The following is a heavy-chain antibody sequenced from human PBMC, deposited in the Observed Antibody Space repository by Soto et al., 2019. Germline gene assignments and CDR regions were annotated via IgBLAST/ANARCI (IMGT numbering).Heavy chain of an antibody. D-gene: IGHD6-19*01. CDR2: ISGNGDSA. V-gene: IGHV3-23*01. Sequence: GGSLRLSCAASGFTFRDYAMSWVRQAPGKGLEWLSDISGNGDSARHAESVKGRFTISRDNSRNTLYLQMNRLRVDDTAVYYCGKERRGSGWSVCNFWGQGTLVTVYS. J-gene: IGHJ4*02. CDR1: GFTFRDYA. CDR3: GKERRGSGWSVCNF.